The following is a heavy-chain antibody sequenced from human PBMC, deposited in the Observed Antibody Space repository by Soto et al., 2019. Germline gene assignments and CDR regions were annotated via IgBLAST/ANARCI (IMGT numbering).Heavy chain of an antibody. CDR1: GYTFTGHY. CDR3: VRGRSGQIVVFY. CDR2: IGPESGAT. Sequence: ASVKVSCKASGYTFTGHYIHWVRQAPEQGPEWMGEIGPESGATRYAKKFQGRVTMTRDTSITTVYMELNNLSPDDTAVYYCVRGRSGQIVVFYWGQGTPVTVSS. V-gene: IGHV1-2*02. J-gene: IGHJ4*02. D-gene: IGHD1-26*01.